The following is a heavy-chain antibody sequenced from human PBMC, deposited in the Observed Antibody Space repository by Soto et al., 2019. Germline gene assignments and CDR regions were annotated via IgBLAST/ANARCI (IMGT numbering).Heavy chain of an antibody. Sequence: GGSLRLSCAASGFTFSNAWMSWVRQAPGKGLEWVGRIKSKTDGGTTDYAAPVKGRFTISRDDSKNTLYLQMNSLKTEDTAVYYCGHSGYYYRAEYFQHWGQGTLVTVSS. J-gene: IGHJ1*01. CDR2: IKSKTDGGTT. V-gene: IGHV3-15*01. D-gene: IGHD3-22*01. CDR3: GHSGYYYRAEYFQH. CDR1: GFTFSNAW.